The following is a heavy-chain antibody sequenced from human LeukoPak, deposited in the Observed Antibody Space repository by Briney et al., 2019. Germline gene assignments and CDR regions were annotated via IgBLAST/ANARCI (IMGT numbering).Heavy chain of an antibody. V-gene: IGHV3-43*01. D-gene: IGHD1-20*01. CDR2: ISWDGGST. Sequence: GGSLRLSCAASGFTFDDYTMHWVRQAPGKGLEWVSLISWDGGSTYYADSVKGRFTISRDNSKNSLYLQMNSLRTEDTALYYCAKDMATNWNGYAFDIWGQGTMVTVSS. CDR1: GFTFDDYT. J-gene: IGHJ3*02. CDR3: AKDMATNWNGYAFDI.